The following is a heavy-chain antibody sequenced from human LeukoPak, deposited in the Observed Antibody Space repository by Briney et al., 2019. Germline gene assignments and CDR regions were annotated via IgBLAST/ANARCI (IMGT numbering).Heavy chain of an antibody. CDR3: ARLITEADY. J-gene: IGHJ4*02. D-gene: IGHD3-16*01. Sequence: ASVKVSCKASGYTFIDYYFNWVRQAPGQGPEWMGRINVKSGATDYAQKFQGRVTMTRDTSISTAYMELSRLRSDDTAVYYCARLITEADYWGQGTLVTVSS. CDR1: GYTFIDYY. CDR2: INVKSGAT. V-gene: IGHV1-2*06.